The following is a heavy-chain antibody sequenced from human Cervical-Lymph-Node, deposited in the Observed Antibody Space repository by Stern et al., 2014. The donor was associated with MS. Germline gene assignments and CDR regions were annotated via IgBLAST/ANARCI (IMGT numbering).Heavy chain of an antibody. CDR2: SNPNSADT. CDR3: ARDPDYYDSSSYLYFFDH. J-gene: IGHJ4*02. V-gene: IGHV1-2*06. D-gene: IGHD3-22*01. CDR1: GYAFTDYF. Sequence: VQLVQSGAEVKSPGASVKVSCKASGYAFTDYFVHWLRQAPGQGPEWVGRSNPNSADTHFAQKFRGRVTMTVQTSINTAYMELSRLRSDDTAMYYCARDPDYYDSSSYLYFFDHWGQGTVVTVSS.